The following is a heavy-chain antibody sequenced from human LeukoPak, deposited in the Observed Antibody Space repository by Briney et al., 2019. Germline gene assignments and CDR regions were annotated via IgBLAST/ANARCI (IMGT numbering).Heavy chain of an antibody. CDR2: ISSAGSFI. J-gene: IGHJ4*02. V-gene: IGHV3-21*04. CDR3: ARDGGSALDY. CDR1: GFAFTTYT. Sequence: GGSLRLSCAASGFAFTTYTMHWVRPAPGKGLEWVSSISSAGSFIYYAESLKGRISISRDNAKNSLYLHLNGLRAEDTAIYYCARDGGSALDYWGQGTLVTVSS. D-gene: IGHD3-16*01.